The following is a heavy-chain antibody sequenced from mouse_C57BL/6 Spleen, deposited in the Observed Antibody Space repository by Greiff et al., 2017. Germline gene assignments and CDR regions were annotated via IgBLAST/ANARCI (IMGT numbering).Heavy chain of an antibody. D-gene: IGHD3-2*02. CDR3: ARSQLRLRGYFDY. V-gene: IGHV1-42*01. J-gene: IGHJ2*01. CDR1: GYSFTGYY. CDR2: INPSTGGT. Sequence: VQLQQSGPELVKPGASVKISCKASGYSFTGYYMNWVKQSPEKSLEWIGEINPSTGGTTYNQKFKAKATLTVDKSSSTAYMQLKSLTSEDSAVYYCARSQLRLRGYFDYWGQGTTLTVSS.